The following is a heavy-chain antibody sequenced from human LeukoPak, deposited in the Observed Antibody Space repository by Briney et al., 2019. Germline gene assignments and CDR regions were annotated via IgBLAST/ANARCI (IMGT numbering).Heavy chain of an antibody. Sequence: GGSLRLSCAASEFTLRNYWMSWVRQAPGKGLEWVATIKEDGSEKYYVDSVKGRFSFSRENAKNSLYLQMNSLRAEDTAVYYCARSFYGHDPYYCYMDVWGKGTTVTVSS. V-gene: IGHV3-7*01. CDR3: ARSFYGHDPYYCYMDV. CDR1: EFTLRNYW. D-gene: IGHD2-2*01. CDR2: IKEDGSEK. J-gene: IGHJ6*03.